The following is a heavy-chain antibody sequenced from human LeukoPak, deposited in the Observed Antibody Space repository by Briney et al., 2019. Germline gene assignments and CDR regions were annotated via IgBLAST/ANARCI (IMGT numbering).Heavy chain of an antibody. CDR1: GFTFSSYA. CDR3: ARDTRGFDY. CDR2: IYSGGST. Sequence: GGSLRLSCAASGFTFSSYAMSWVRQAPGKGLEGVSVIYSGGSTYYADSVKGRFTISRDNSKNTLYLQMNSLRAEDTAVYYCARDTRGFDYWGQGTLVTVSS. V-gene: IGHV3-66*02. D-gene: IGHD2-15*01. J-gene: IGHJ4*02.